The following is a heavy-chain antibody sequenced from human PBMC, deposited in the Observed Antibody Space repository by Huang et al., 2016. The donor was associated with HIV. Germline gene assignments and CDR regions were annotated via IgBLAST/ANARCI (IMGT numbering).Heavy chain of an antibody. CDR3: ASDSGSYYYFDY. V-gene: IGHV3-53*01. CDR2: IYSGGRK. Sequence: EVQLVESGGGLIQPGGSLRLSCAASGFTVSSNYMSWVRQAPGKGLEWVSIIYSGGRKYYADSVKGRFTISRDNSKNTLYLQMNSLRAEDTAVYYCASDSGSYYYFDYWGQGTLVTVSS. CDR1: GFTVSSNY. J-gene: IGHJ4*02. D-gene: IGHD1-26*01.